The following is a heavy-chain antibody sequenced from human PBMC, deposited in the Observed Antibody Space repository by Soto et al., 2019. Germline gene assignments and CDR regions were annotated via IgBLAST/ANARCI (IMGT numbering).Heavy chain of an antibody. V-gene: IGHV1-69*12. Sequence: QVQLVQSGAEVKKPGSSVKVSCKASGGTFSSYAISWVRQAPGQGLEWMGGIIPIFGTANYAQKFQGRVTITAEESMSTAYMEMSSLTSENTAVYYCARDKDTRNYSFYYYGMDVWCQGTTVTVSS. D-gene: IGHD3-10*01. CDR1: GGTFSSYA. J-gene: IGHJ6*02. CDR3: ARDKDTRNYSFYYYGMDV. CDR2: IIPIFGTA.